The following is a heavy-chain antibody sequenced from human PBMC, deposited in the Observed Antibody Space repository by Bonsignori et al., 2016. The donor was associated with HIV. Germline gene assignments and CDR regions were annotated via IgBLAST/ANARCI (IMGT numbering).Heavy chain of an antibody. J-gene: IGHJ4*02. CDR1: PYTITGLF. CDR2: INFNTGVA. Sequence: ASVKVSCKTSPYTITGLFIHWVRQAPGQGLEWMGRINFNTGVAEFAQRFQGTVTMSRNLSLRTVYLEIRRLTSEDSATYFCATGSPPYGDPDYDYWGQGTPVTVSS. V-gene: IGHV1-2*02. CDR3: ATGSPPYGDPDYDY. D-gene: IGHD3-10*01.